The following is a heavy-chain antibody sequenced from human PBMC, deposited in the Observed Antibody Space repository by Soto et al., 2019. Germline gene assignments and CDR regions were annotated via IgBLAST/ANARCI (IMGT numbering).Heavy chain of an antibody. CDR3: AKDARRTGLLGQWVG. CDR2: ISDSGISI. Sequence: EEQLLESGGGLIQPGGSLRLACAASGFAFYNYARAWVRQAPGKGLEGVSGISDSGISIYYTDSVKGRFTISRDNYKNTLFLQMDSLRGEDTALYYCAKDARRTGLLGQWVGWGQGTLVTVSS. J-gene: IGHJ4*02. V-gene: IGHV3-23*01. CDR1: GFAFYNYA. D-gene: IGHD1-26*01.